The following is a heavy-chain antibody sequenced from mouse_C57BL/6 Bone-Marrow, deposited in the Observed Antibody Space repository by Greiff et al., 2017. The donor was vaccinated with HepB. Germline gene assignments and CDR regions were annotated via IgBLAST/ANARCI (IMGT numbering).Heavy chain of an antibody. V-gene: IGHV5-17*01. D-gene: IGHD1-1*01. CDR3: ARIGSSYGYFDV. CDR2: ISSGSSTI. J-gene: IGHJ1*03. Sequence: EVKLMESGGGLVKPGGSLKLSCAASGFTFSDYGMHWVRQAPEKGLEWVANISSGSSTIYYADTVKGRFTISRDNAKNTLFLQMTSLRSEDTAMYYCARIGSSYGYFDVWGTGTTVTVSS. CDR1: GFTFSDYG.